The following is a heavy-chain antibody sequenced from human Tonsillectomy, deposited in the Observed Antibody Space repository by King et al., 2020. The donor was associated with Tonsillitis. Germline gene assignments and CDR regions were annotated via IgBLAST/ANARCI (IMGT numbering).Heavy chain of an antibody. D-gene: IGHD3-3*01. CDR2: ISGSGGST. J-gene: IGHJ4*02. CDR3: AKGPVVDFWSGYYLSYFDY. V-gene: IGHV3-23*04. CDR1: GFTFSSYA. Sequence: VQLVESGGGLVQPGGSLRLSCAASGFTFSSYAMSWVRQAPGKGLEWVSAISGSGGSTYYADSVKGRFTISRDNSKNTLYLQMNSLRAKDTAVYYCAKGPVVDFWSGYYLSYFDYGGKGTLVTVSS.